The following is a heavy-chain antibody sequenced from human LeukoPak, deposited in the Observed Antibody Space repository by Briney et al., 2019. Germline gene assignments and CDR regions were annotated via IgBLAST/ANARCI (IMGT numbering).Heavy chain of an antibody. CDR3: ARDVGVAVYYMDV. D-gene: IGHD2-15*01. CDR2: INPSGGST. CDR1: GYTFTSYH. J-gene: IGHJ6*03. Sequence: GASVKVSCKASGYTFTSYHMHWVRQAPGQGLEWMGIINPSGGSTSYAQKFQGRVSMTRDTSTSTVYMELSSLRSEDTPVYYCARDVGVAVYYMDVWGKGTTVTVSS. V-gene: IGHV1-46*01.